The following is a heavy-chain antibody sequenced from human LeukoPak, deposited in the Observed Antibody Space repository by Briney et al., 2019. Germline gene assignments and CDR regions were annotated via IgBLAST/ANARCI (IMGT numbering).Heavy chain of an antibody. V-gene: IGHV1-69*04. J-gene: IGHJ4*02. Sequence: SVKVSCKASGGTFSSYAISWVRQAPGQGLEWMGRIIPILGIANYAQKFQGRVTITADKSTSTAYMELSSLRAEDTAVYYCAKVQLGIGVDYWGQGTLVTVSS. CDR2: IIPILGIA. CDR3: AKVQLGIGVDY. D-gene: IGHD7-27*01. CDR1: GGTFSSYA.